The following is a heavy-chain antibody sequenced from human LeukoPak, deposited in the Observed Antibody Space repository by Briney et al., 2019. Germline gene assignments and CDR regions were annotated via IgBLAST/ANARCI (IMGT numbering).Heavy chain of an antibody. D-gene: IGHD3-22*01. V-gene: IGHV3-43*02. CDR1: GFTFSDYA. CDR2: ISGDGDTT. Sequence: PGGSLRLSCAASGFTFSDYAMHWVRQAPGKGLEWVSLISGDGDTTFYADSIKGRFTISRDNSKNSLYLQMNSLRSEDTALYYCAKDIPDGGYAACWGQGTLVTVSS. J-gene: IGHJ4*02. CDR3: AKDIPDGGYAAC.